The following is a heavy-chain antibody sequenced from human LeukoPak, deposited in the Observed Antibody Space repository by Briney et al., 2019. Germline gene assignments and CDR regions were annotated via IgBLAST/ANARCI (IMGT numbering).Heavy chain of an antibody. D-gene: IGHD1-26*01. CDR3: ARYIVGATTGYYYYYYMDV. CDR1: GGSISSYY. J-gene: IGHJ6*03. Sequence: PSETLSLTCTVSGGSISSYYWIWIQQPPGKGLEWIGYIYYSGSTNYNPSLKSRVTISVDTSKNQFSLKLSSVTAADTAVYYCARYIVGATTGYYYYYYMDVWGKGTTVTVSS. CDR2: IYYSGST. V-gene: IGHV4-59*01.